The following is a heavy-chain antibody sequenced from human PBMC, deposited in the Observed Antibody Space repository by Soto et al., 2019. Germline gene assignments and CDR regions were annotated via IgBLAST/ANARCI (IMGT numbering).Heavy chain of an antibody. J-gene: IGHJ4*02. CDR2: IYHSGST. CDR1: GGSISSYY. V-gene: IGHV4-59*01. CDR3: ARDPARGSNEFDY. Sequence: SETLSLTCTVSGGSISSYYWSWIRQPPGKGLEWIGYIYHSGSTNYNPSLKSRVTMAVDTSKNQFSLKPSSVTAADTAVYYCARDPARGSNEFDYWGQGTPVTVSS. D-gene: IGHD2-8*01.